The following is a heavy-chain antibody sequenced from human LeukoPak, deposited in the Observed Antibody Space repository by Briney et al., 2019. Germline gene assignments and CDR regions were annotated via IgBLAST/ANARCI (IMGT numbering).Heavy chain of an antibody. CDR2: INPHSGGT. CDR1: GYTFTGYY. Sequence: ASVKVSCKASGYTFTGYYMHWVRQAPGQGLEWMGWINPHSGGTNYAQKFQDRVTLTRDTSISTAYMEVTNLRSDDTAVYYCARPNGDYYNWFDPWGQGTLVTVSS. J-gene: IGHJ5*02. D-gene: IGHD4-17*01. V-gene: IGHV1-2*02. CDR3: ARPNGDYYNWFDP.